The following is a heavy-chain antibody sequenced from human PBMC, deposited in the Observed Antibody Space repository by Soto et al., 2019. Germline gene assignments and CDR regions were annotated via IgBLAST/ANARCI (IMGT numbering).Heavy chain of an antibody. CDR2: ISGSGGST. D-gene: IGHD6-19*01. CDR3: ARRSSGWYFDY. CDR1: GFTFRSYA. Sequence: EVQLLESGGGLVQPGGSLRLSCAASGFTFRSYAMNWVRQAPGRGLEWVSVISGSGGSTYYADSVKGRFTISRDNSKNTLYLQMNRLRAEDTAVYYCARRSSGWYFDYWGQGTLVTVSS. J-gene: IGHJ4*02. V-gene: IGHV3-23*01.